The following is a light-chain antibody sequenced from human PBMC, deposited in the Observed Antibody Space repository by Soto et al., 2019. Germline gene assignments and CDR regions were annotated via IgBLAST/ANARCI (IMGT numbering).Light chain of an antibody. V-gene: IGLV2-14*01. CDR3: CSYSGVTTVM. CDR1: SSDVGNYNY. Sequence: QSALTQPASVSGSPGQSITISCTGTSSDVGNYNYVSWYQQYPGRVPKLLIYMVSNRPSGVSNRFSGSKSGNTASLTISGLRAEDEADYYCCSYSGVTTVMFGGGTKVTVL. CDR2: MVS. J-gene: IGLJ3*02.